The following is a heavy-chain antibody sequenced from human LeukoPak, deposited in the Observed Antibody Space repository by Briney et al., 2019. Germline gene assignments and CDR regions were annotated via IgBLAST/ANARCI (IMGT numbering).Heavy chain of an antibody. CDR1: GFTFSSYA. V-gene: IGHV3-23*01. CDR3: AKSLVVSSSGWYYFDY. Sequence: GGSLRLSCAASGFTFSSYAMSWVRQAPGKGLEWVSAISGSGGSTYYADSVKGRFTISRDNSKNTLYLQMNSLRAEDTAVYYCAKSLVVSSSGWYYFDYWGQGTPVTVSS. J-gene: IGHJ4*02. D-gene: IGHD6-13*01. CDR2: ISGSGGST.